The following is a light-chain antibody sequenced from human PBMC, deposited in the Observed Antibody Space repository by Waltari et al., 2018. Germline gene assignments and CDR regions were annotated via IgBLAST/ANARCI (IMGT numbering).Light chain of an antibody. V-gene: IGLV4-69*01. CDR2: LNNDGSN. CDR1: SGHSNYV. J-gene: IGLJ3*02. CDR3: QTWGTGVVV. Sequence: QLVLTQAPSASASLGASVTLTCTLSSGHSNYVIAWHQQQPEKGPRYLIRLNNDGSNRKGDGIPDRFSGSRSGAECYLTISSLQSEEEADYYCQTWGTGVVVFGGGTKLTVL.